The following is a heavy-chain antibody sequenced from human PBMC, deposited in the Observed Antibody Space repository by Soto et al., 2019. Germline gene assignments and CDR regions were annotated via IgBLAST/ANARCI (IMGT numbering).Heavy chain of an antibody. CDR1: GGSISEKY. J-gene: IGHJ5*02. Sequence: SETLSLTCIVSGGSISEKYWNWVRQPPGKGLEWIGLIFANGHTDYNPSLKSRVTMSVDASKSQFSLRLTSMTAADTAVYYCVASLAASGLNWLDPWGRGTLVTVSS. V-gene: IGHV4-4*07. D-gene: IGHD6-13*01. CDR3: VASLAASGLNWLDP. CDR2: IFANGHT.